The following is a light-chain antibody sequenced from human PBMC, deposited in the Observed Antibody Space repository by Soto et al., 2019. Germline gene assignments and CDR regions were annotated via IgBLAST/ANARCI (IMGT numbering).Light chain of an antibody. CDR2: AAS. CDR3: QQGYRIFQT. Sequence: DIQMTRSPSSLSASVRDTVTITCRASQNIGSYLNWYQQKPGKAPTLLIYAASTLQSGVPSRFSGSGSGTDFNLTISSLNPEDFATYFCQQGYRIFQTFGQGTKVEVK. J-gene: IGKJ1*01. V-gene: IGKV1-39*01. CDR1: QNIGSY.